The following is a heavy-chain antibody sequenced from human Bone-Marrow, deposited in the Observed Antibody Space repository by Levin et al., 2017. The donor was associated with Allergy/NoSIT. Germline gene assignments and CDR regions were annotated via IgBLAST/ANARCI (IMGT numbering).Heavy chain of an antibody. CDR3: ARSGVADF. Sequence: GGSLRLSCEGSGFIFSNYWMTWVRQAPGKGLEWVANINQDASEKYYVDSLKGRFTISRDNAKSSLYLQINSLRGEDTAVYYCARSGVADFWGQGTLVTVSS. J-gene: IGHJ4*02. V-gene: IGHV3-7*01. CDR2: INQDASEK. CDR1: GFIFSNYW. D-gene: IGHD3-10*01.